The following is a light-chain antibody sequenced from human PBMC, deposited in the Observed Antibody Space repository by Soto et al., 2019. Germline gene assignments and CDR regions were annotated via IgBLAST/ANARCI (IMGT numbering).Light chain of an antibody. Sequence: QSVLTQSPSASASLGASVKLTCTLSSGHSSYATAWHQQQPEKGPRYLMTLNSDGSHSKGDGIPDRFSGSSSGAERYLTISSLQSEDEADYYCQTWGTGTWVFGGGTKLTVL. CDR1: SGHSSYA. CDR3: QTWGTGTWV. CDR2: LNSDGSH. V-gene: IGLV4-69*01. J-gene: IGLJ3*02.